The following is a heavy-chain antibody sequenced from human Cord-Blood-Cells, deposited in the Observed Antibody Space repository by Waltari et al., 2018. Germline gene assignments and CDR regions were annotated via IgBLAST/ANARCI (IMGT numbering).Heavy chain of an antibody. J-gene: IGHJ6*02. CDR3: ARGHVPADFWSGYYYYYYYYGMDV. CDR1: GGSFSGYY. Sequence: QVQLQQWGAGLLKPSETLSLTCAVYGGSFSGYYWSWSRPPPGKGLEWIGEINHSGSTNYNPSLKSRVTISVDTSKNQFSLKLSSVTAADTAVYYCARGHVPADFWSGYYYYYYYYGMDVCGQGTTVTVSS. CDR2: INHSGST. V-gene: IGHV4-34*01. D-gene: IGHD3-3*01.